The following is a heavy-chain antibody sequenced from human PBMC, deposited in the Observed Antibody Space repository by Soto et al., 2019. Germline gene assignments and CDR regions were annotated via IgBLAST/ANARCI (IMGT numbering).Heavy chain of an antibody. D-gene: IGHD3-10*01. CDR2: IYTSGST. Sequence: TLSLTCTVSGGSISSYYWSWIRQPAGKGLEWIGRIYTSGSTNYNPSLKSRVTMSVDTSKNQFSLKLSSVTAADTAVYYCARELLWSGEFYYGMDVWGPGTTVTVS. CDR1: GGSISSYY. CDR3: ARELLWSGEFYYGMDV. J-gene: IGHJ6*02. V-gene: IGHV4-4*07.